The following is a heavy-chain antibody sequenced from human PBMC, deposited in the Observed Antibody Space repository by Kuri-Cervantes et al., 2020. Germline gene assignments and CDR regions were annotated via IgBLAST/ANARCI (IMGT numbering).Heavy chain of an antibody. CDR3: AREPYYDILTGYYLGYYGMDV. V-gene: IGHV3-30-3*01. CDR2: ISYDGSNK. CDR1: GFIFTNYA. J-gene: IGHJ6*02. D-gene: IGHD3-9*01. Sequence: GGSLRLSCAASGFIFTNYAMHWVRQAPSKGLEWVAVISYDGSNKYYADSVKGRFTISRDNSKNTLYLQMNSLRAEDTAVYYCAREPYYDILTGYYLGYYGMDVWGQGTTVTV.